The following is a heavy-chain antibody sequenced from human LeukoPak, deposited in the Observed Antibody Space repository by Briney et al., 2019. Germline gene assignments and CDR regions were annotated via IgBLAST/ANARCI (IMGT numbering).Heavy chain of an antibody. CDR2: ISGSTGNT. Sequence: ASVKVSCKASGYLSTRYGFIWVRQAPGHGLQWMGWISGSTGNTHYAQIVQGRVSMTTDTSTNQAYMELRSLTVDDTAVYYCARAHLGIAARPGAFDIWGQGTMVTVSS. J-gene: IGHJ3*02. D-gene: IGHD6-6*01. CDR3: ARAHLGIAARPGAFDI. V-gene: IGHV1-18*01. CDR1: GYLSTRYG.